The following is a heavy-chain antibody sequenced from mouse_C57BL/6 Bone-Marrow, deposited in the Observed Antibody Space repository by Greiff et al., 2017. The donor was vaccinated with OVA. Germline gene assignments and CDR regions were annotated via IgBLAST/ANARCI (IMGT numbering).Heavy chain of an antibody. CDR2: ISDGGSYT. CDR3: ARGRDYYGNPWFAY. D-gene: IGHD2-1*01. V-gene: IGHV5-4*01. J-gene: IGHJ3*01. Sequence: EVQLVESGGGLVKPGGSLKLSCAASGFTFSSYAMSWVRQTPEKRLEWVATISDGGSYTYYPDNVKGRFTISRDNAKNNLYLQMSHLKSEDTAMYYCARGRDYYGNPWFAYWGQGTLVTVSA. CDR1: GFTFSSYA.